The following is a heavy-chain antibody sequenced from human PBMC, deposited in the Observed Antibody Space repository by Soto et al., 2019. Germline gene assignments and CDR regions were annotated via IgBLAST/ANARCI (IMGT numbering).Heavy chain of an antibody. CDR1: GYTFTSYY. CDR3: ARGGITMVEVVTVKKGKYTWSAP. Sequence: ASVKVSCKASGYTFTSYYMHWVRQSPGQGLEWMGIINPSGGSTSYAQKFQGRVTMTRDTSTSTVYMELSSRRSEDTAVYYCARGGITMVEVVTVKKGKYTWSAPWGQATRVTVS. J-gene: IGHJ5*02. CDR2: INPSGGST. D-gene: IGHD3-10*01. V-gene: IGHV1-46*03.